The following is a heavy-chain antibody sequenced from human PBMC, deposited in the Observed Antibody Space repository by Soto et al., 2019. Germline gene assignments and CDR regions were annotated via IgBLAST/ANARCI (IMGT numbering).Heavy chain of an antibody. CDR1: GFNFDDIA. J-gene: IGHJ4*02. V-gene: IGHV3-49*04. CDR3: TGAASPDTAYFCLY. Sequence: GGSLRLSCTGSGFNFDDIAINWVRQAPGKGLGWVGLIRNQTYNETPEYAAAVKGRFTISRDTSNGVAYLQMSSLRVDDSAVYYWTGAASPDTAYFCLYWGQGTPVTVSS. CDR2: IRNQTYNETP. D-gene: IGHD2-8*01.